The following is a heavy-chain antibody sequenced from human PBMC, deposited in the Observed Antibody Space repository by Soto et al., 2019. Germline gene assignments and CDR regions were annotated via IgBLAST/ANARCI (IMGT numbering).Heavy chain of an antibody. CDR3: ARVGVSRGSWAAMEYYYYYGMDV. V-gene: IGHV1-69*13. D-gene: IGHD2-2*01. Sequence: SVKVSCKASGGTFSSYAISWVRQAPGQGLEWMGGIIPIFGTANYAQKFQGRVTITADESTSTAYMELSSLRSEDTAVYYCARVGVSRGSWAAMEYYYYYGMDVWGQGTTVTVSS. J-gene: IGHJ6*02. CDR1: GGTFSSYA. CDR2: IIPIFGTA.